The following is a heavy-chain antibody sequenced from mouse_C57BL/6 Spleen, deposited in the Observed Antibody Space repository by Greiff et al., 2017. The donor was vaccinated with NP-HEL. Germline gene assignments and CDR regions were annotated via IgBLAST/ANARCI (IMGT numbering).Heavy chain of an antibody. Sequence: QVHVKQSGAELVKPGASVKISCKASGYAFSSYWMNWVKQRPGKGLEWIGKIYPGDGDTNYNGKFKGKATLTADKSSSTAYMQLSSLTSEDSAVYFCARHYGSSYDAMDYWGQGTSVTVSS. J-gene: IGHJ4*01. V-gene: IGHV1-80*01. CDR2: IYPGDGDT. D-gene: IGHD1-1*01. CDR1: GYAFSSYW. CDR3: ARHYGSSYDAMDY.